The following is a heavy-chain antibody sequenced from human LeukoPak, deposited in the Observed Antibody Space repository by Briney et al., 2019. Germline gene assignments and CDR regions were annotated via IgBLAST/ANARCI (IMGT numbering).Heavy chain of an antibody. Sequence: GGSLRLSCAASGFTFSSYWMSWVRQAPGKGLEWVANIKQDGSEKYYVDSVKGRFTISRDNAKNSLYLQMNSLRAENTAVYYCARSSGYYYGDFDYWGQGTLVTVSS. CDR3: ARSSGYYYGDFDY. V-gene: IGHV3-7*01. D-gene: IGHD3-22*01. CDR2: IKQDGSEK. CDR1: GFTFSSYW. J-gene: IGHJ4*02.